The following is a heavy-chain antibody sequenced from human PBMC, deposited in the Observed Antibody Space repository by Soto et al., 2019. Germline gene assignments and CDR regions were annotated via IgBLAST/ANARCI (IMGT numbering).Heavy chain of an antibody. CDR1: GYTFTSYG. D-gene: IGHD3-22*01. J-gene: IGHJ3*02. CDR2: ISAYNGNT. V-gene: IGHV1-18*01. CDR3: AREGGLYYYDSSGYYSPGAFDI. Sequence: ASVKVSCKASGYTFTSYGISWVRQAPVQGLEWMGWISAYNGNTNYAQKLQGRVTMTTDTSTSTAYMELRSLRSDDTAVYYCAREGGLYYYDSSGYYSPGAFDIWGQGTMVTVSS.